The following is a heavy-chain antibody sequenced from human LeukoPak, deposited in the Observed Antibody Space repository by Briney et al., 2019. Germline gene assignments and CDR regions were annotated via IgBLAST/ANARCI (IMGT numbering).Heavy chain of an antibody. CDR2: MSFDVNNK. CDR1: EFTFSSYA. CDR3: ARGYCTSSSCYNDY. J-gene: IGHJ4*02. D-gene: IGHD2-2*02. Sequence: GGSLRLSCAASEFTFSSYAFHWVRQAPGKGLEWVATMSFDVNNKYYADSVRGRFTISRDNSKNTLYLQMNSLRAEDTAVYSCARGYCTSSSCYNDYWGQGTLATVSS. V-gene: IGHV3-30*04.